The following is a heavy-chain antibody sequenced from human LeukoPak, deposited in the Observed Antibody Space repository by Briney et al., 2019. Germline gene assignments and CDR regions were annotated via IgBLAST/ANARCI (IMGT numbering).Heavy chain of an antibody. Sequence: ASVKVSCKASGYTFTSYGISWVRQAPGQGLEWMGWISAYNGNTNYAQKLQGRVTMTTDTSTSTAYMELRSLRSDDTAVYYCARDPPLWFGELSIIDYWGQGTLVTVSS. CDR3: ARDPPLWFGELSIIDY. J-gene: IGHJ4*02. V-gene: IGHV1-18*01. CDR1: GYTFTSYG. D-gene: IGHD3-10*01. CDR2: ISAYNGNT.